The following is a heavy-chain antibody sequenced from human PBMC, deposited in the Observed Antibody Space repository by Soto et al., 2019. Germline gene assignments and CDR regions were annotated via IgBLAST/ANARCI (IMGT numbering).Heavy chain of an antibody. CDR2: IIPIFGTA. J-gene: IGHJ4*02. CDR1: GGTFSSYA. CDR3: ARVPRYGSGVSCYSVDY. D-gene: IGHD2-15*01. V-gene: IGHV1-69*01. Sequence: QVQLVQSGAEVKKPGSSVKVSCKASGGTFSSYAISWVRQAPGQGLEWMGGIIPIFGTANYAQKFQGRGTITADESTSTAYMELVCLTAEDTAVYYCARVPRYGSGVSCYSVDYWVQGTLVTVSS.